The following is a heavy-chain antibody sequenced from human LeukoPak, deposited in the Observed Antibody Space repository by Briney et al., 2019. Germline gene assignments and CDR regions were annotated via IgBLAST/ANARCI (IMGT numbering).Heavy chain of an antibody. V-gene: IGHV3-33*01. Sequence: GGSLTLSCAPAGLTFSSYGMHWAGHAPGKGLEWAAVIWYDGSNKYYADSVKGRFTISRDNSKNTLYLQMNSRRAEDTAVYYCARGLYDILTGPPRWFDPWGQGTLVTVSS. CDR3: ARGLYDILTGPPRWFDP. J-gene: IGHJ5*02. CDR2: IWYDGSNK. CDR1: GLTFSSYG. D-gene: IGHD3-9*01.